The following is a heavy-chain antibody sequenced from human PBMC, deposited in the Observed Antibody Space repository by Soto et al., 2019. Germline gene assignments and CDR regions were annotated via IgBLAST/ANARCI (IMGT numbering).Heavy chain of an antibody. CDR1: GFTFSSYW. D-gene: IGHD5-12*01. J-gene: IGHJ4*02. CDR2: IKGDGTNT. CDR3: ARGLSGYYGFDY. V-gene: IGHV3-74*01. Sequence: EVQLVESGGGLVQFGGSLRLSCAASGFTFSSYWMHWVRQVPGKGLVWVSRIKGDGTNTGYADSVKGRFTISRDNVKNTLYLPMNSLRAEDTAVYYCARGLSGYYGFDYWGQGTLVNVSS.